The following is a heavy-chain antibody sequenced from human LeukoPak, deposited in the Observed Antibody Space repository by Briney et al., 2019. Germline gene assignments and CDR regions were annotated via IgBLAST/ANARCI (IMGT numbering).Heavy chain of an antibody. CDR3: ARGLGIWDYFDY. V-gene: IGHV3-30*19. CDR1: GFTFSSYG. Sequence: QTGGSLRLSCAASGFTFSSYGMHWVRQAPGKGLEWVAVIWYDGSNKYYADSVKGRFTISRDNSKNTLYLQMNSLRAEDTAVYYCARGLGIWDYFDYWGQGTLVTVSS. J-gene: IGHJ4*02. D-gene: IGHD3-16*01. CDR2: IWYDGSNK.